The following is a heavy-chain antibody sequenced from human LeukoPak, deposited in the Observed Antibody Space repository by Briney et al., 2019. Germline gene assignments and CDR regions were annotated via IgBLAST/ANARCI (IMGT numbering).Heavy chain of an antibody. J-gene: IGHJ5*02. CDR1: GGSISSRSYY. D-gene: IGHD6-13*01. CDR3: ARMFRSSWYINWFDP. V-gene: IGHV4-39*01. CDR2: IYYSGST. Sequence: SETLSLTCTVSGGSISSRSYYWGWIRQPSGKGLEWIGSIYYSGSTYYNPSLKSRVTISVDTSKNQFSLKLSSVTAADTAVYYCARMFRSSWYINWFDPWGQGTLVTVSS.